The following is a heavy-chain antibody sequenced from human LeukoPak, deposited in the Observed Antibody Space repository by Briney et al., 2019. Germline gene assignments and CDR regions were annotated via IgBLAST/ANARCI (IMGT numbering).Heavy chain of an antibody. CDR3: ARTNYYDSVGSNWFDP. J-gene: IGHJ5*02. CDR1: GGSISIGGYY. Sequence: SETLSLTCTVPGGSISIGGYYWSWIRQPAGKGLEWIGRIYDSGSTNYNPSFKSRFTISVDTSKNQFSLRLTSVTAADTAVYYCARTNYYDSVGSNWFDPWGQGILVTVPS. D-gene: IGHD3-22*01. V-gene: IGHV4-61*02. CDR2: IYDSGST.